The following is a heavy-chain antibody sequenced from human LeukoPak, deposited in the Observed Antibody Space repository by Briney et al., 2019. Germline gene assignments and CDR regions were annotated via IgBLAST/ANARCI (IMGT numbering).Heavy chain of an antibody. J-gene: IGHJ4*02. CDR3: EREGPFDF. Sequence: GGSLRLSCAASGFTFRNYWMSWVRQAPGKGLEWVANIKQDGSEKYYVDSVKGHLTISRDNAKNSLYLQMNSLRTDDTAVYFCEREGPFDFWGQGTLVTVSS. CDR1: GFTFRNYW. V-gene: IGHV3-7*01. CDR2: IKQDGSEK.